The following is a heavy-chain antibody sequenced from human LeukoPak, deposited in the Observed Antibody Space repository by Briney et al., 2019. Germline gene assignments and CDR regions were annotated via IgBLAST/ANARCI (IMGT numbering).Heavy chain of an antibody. D-gene: IGHD2-2*01. CDR2: IIPIFGTA. V-gene: IGHV1-69*01. CDR1: GGTFSSYA. CDR3: AGARYCSSTSCHPLDY. J-gene: IGHJ4*02. Sequence: ASVKVSCKASGGTFSSYAISWVRQAPGQGLEWMGGIIPIFGTANYAQKFQGRVTITADESTSTAYMELSSLRSEDTAVYYCAGARYCSSTSCHPLDYWGQGTLVTVSS.